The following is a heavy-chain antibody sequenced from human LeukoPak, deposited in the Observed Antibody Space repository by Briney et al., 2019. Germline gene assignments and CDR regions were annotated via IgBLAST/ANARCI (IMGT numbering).Heavy chain of an antibody. J-gene: IGHJ4*02. V-gene: IGHV3-21*01. Sequence: GGSLRLSCAASGFTLSSYSMNWVRQAPGKGLEWVSSISSSSSYIYYVDSVKGRFTTSRDNAKNSLYLQMNSLRAEDTAVYYCAREIVDVGFDYWGQGTLVTVSS. CDR3: AREIVDVGFDY. D-gene: IGHD3-16*01. CDR1: GFTLSSYS. CDR2: ISSSSSYI.